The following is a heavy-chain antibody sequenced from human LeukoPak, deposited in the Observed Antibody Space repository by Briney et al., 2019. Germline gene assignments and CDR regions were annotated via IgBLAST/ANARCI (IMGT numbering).Heavy chain of an antibody. Sequence: GGSLRLSCAAYGFTFSSYWMHWVRQAPGKGLVWVSRINSDGSTTNYADSVKGRFTISRDNAKNTLYLQMNSLRAEDTAVYYCSSQIWLGELFAHYWGQGTLVTVSS. CDR3: SSQIWLGELFAHY. J-gene: IGHJ4*02. CDR1: GFTFSSYW. CDR2: INSDGSTT. D-gene: IGHD3-10*01. V-gene: IGHV3-74*01.